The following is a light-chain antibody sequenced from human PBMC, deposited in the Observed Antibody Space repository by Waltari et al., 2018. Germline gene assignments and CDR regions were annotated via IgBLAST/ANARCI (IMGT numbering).Light chain of an antibody. Sequence: DIQTTQSPSSLSASVGDRVTITCRASQFIVTYLNWYQQKPGEAPKLLIYATSTLQTGVPSRVSGSGTGTDFTLTISSLQPEDFATYYCQQSFSTPPLTFGGGTKVEVK. CDR2: ATS. V-gene: IGKV1-39*01. J-gene: IGKJ4*01. CDR1: QFIVTY. CDR3: QQSFSTPPLT.